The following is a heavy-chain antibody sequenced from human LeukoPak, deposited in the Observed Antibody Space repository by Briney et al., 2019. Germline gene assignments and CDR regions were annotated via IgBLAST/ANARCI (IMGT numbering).Heavy chain of an antibody. D-gene: IGHD3-22*01. CDR2: INHSGST. CDR1: GGSFSGYY. Sequence: PSETPSLTCAVYGGSFSGYYWSWIRQPPGKGLEWIGEINHSGSTNYNPSLKSRVTISVDTSKNQFSLKLSSVTAADTAVYYCARLLPPSDYWGQGTLVTVSS. CDR3: ARLLPPSDY. J-gene: IGHJ4*02. V-gene: IGHV4-34*01.